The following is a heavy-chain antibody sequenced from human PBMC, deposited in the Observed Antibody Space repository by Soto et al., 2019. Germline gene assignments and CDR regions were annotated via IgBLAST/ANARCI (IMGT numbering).Heavy chain of an antibody. V-gene: IGHV3-23*01. CDR3: AKVPVTRPLGDY. Sequence: EVQLLESGGGLVQPGGSLRLSCAASGFTFSSYAMSWVRQAPGKGLEWVSAISGSGGSPYYADSVKGRFTISRDNSNNTLYLQMNSLRAEDTAVYYCAKVPVTRPLGDYWGQGTLVTVSS. D-gene: IGHD4-17*01. J-gene: IGHJ4*02. CDR2: ISGSGGSP. CDR1: GFTFSSYA.